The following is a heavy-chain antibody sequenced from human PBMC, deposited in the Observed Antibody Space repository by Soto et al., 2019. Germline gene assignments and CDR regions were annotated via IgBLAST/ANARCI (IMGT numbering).Heavy chain of an antibody. CDR3: AMASSHGSSLFFSFDP. Sequence: QVQLVQSGAEVRKPGSSVKVSCKASGGTFSRYAINWVRQAPGQGLEWMGGIIPMFGTTNYAQTFKCRVTITAEESTSTVYMELNTLRSEDAAVSYCAMASSHGSSLFFSFDPWGEGILVTVSS. CDR1: GGTFSRYA. V-gene: IGHV1-69*01. D-gene: IGHD6-13*01. J-gene: IGHJ5*01. CDR2: IIPMFGTT.